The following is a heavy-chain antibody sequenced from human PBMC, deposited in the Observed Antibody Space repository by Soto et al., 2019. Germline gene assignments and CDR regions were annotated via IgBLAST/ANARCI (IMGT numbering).Heavy chain of an antibody. V-gene: IGHV4-59*01. Sequence: SETLSLTCTVSGGSISSYYWSWIRQPPGKGLEWIGYIYYSGSTNYNPSLKSRVTISVDTSKNQFSLKLSSVTAADTAVYYCARGDLDGYYYGMDVWGQGTTVTVSS. CDR1: GGSISSYY. CDR3: ARGDLDGYYYGMDV. D-gene: IGHD2-8*01. CDR2: IYYSGST. J-gene: IGHJ6*02.